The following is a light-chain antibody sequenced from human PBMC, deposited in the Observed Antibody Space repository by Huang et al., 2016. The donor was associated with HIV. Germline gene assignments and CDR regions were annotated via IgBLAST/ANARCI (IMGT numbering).Light chain of an antibody. V-gene: IGKV1-6*01. CDR3: LQDYTYPLT. CDR2: AAS. J-gene: IGKJ3*01. CDR1: RSIRND. Sequence: AIQMIQSSPSLSASVGDRVTITCRASRSIRNDLSWYQQKPGKAPKLLIYAASTLQSGVPSRFSGSGSGTDFTLTISSLQPEDFATYYCLQDYTYPLTFGPGTKVDIK.